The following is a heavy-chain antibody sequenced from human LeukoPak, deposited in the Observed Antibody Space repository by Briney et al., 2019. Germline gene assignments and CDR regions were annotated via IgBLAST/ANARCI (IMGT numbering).Heavy chain of an antibody. CDR2: ISSSSTYI. Sequence: GGSLRLSCAASGFTFSSYSMNWVRQAPGKGLEWVSSISSSSTYIYYTGSVKGRFTISRDNSKNSLYLQMNSLRAEDTAVHYCARDPRTVRIWGQGTLVTVSS. D-gene: IGHD1-1*01. V-gene: IGHV3-21*01. J-gene: IGHJ4*02. CDR1: GFTFSSYS. CDR3: ARDPRTVRI.